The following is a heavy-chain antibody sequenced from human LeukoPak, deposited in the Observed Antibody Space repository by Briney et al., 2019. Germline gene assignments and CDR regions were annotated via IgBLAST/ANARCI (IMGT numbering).Heavy chain of an antibody. CDR3: ARDSPFCSGGSCYPDY. CDR1: GFTFTSSA. D-gene: IGHD2-15*01. J-gene: IGHJ4*02. CDR2: IVVGSGNT. Sequence: TSVKVSCKASGFTFTSSAMQWVRQARGQRLEWIGWIVVGSGNTNYAQKFQERVTITRDMSTSTAYMELSSLRSEDTAVYYCARDSPFCSGGSCYPDYWGQGTLVTVSS. V-gene: IGHV1-58*02.